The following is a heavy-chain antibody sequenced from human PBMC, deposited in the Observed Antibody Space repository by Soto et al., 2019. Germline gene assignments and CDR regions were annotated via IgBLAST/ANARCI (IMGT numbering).Heavy chain of an antibody. D-gene: IGHD3-22*01. CDR1: GYSFTSYW. Sequence: GESLKISCKGSGYSFTSYWIGWVRQMPGKGLEWMGIIYPGDSDTRYSPSFQGQVTISADKSISTAYLQWSSLKASDTAMYYCARSNMDYYDSSGYPGYWGQGTLVTVYS. J-gene: IGHJ4*02. CDR2: IYPGDSDT. V-gene: IGHV5-51*01. CDR3: ARSNMDYYDSSGYPGY.